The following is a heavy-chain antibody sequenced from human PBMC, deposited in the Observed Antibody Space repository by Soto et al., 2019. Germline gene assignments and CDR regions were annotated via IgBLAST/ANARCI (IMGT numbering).Heavy chain of an antibody. CDR3: AREPPGVTPVSGAFDI. CDR1: GGTFSSYA. D-gene: IGHD1-26*01. V-gene: IGHV1-69*01. J-gene: IGHJ3*02. Sequence: QVQLVQSGAEVKKPGSSVKVSCKASGGTFSSYAISWVRQAPGQGLEWMGGIIPIFGTANYAQKFQGRVTITADESTSTAYMELSSLRAEYTAVYYCAREPPGVTPVSGAFDIWGQGTMVTVSS. CDR2: IIPIFGTA.